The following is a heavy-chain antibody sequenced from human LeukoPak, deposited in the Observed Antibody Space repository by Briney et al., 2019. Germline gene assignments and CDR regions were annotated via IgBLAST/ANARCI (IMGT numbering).Heavy chain of an antibody. J-gene: IGHJ5*02. V-gene: IGHV4-31*03. Sequence: PSETLSLTCTVSGGSISSGGYYWSWIRQHPGKGLEWIGYIYYSGRTYYNPSLKSRVTISVDTSKNQFSLKLSSVTAADTAVYYCARWGLAARPNWFDPWGQGTLVTVSS. CDR2: IYYSGRT. CDR3: ARWGLAARPNWFDP. D-gene: IGHD6-6*01. CDR1: GGSISSGGYY.